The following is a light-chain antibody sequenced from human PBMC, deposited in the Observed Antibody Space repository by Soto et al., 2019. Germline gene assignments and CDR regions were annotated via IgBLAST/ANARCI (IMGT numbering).Light chain of an antibody. V-gene: IGLV1-36*01. J-gene: IGLJ3*02. CDR3: AIWDDSVDGWV. CDR1: NVGNKA. Sequence: QSVLTQPPSVSEAPGQRVTISCSGSNVGNKAVNWYQQLPGKAPKLLLYYDDMLSSGVSDRFSGSKSGTSASLAISGLQNEDDGDYYCAIWDDSVDGWVFGGGTKLTVL. CDR2: YDD.